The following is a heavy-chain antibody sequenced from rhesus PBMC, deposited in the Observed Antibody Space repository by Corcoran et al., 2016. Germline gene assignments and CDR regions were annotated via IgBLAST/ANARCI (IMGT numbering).Heavy chain of an antibody. Sequence: EVQLVESGGGLVKPGGSLRLSCVAPGFTFSRYVMHWVRPGRGKGLEWVPVISESGGTKNYAESVKGGFTISRENAKNYSFLKMNSLRAEDTAVYYCTRVGGGGYWGQGVLVTVSS. V-gene: IGHV3-100*01. CDR2: ISESGGTK. CDR3: TRVGGGGY. CDR1: GFTFSRYV. J-gene: IGHJ4*01.